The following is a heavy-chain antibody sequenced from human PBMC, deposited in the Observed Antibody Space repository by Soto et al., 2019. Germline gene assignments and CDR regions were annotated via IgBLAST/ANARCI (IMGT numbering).Heavy chain of an antibody. V-gene: IGHV3-30-3*01. J-gene: IGHJ6*02. CDR1: GFTFSSYA. CDR3: AREWGKTRGYKTTYGMDV. CDR2: ISYDGSNK. D-gene: IGHD3-10*01. Sequence: PGGSLRLSCAASGFTFSSYAMHWVRQAPGKGLEWVAVISYDGSNKYYADSVKGRFTISRDNSKNTLYLQMNSLRAEDTAVYYCAREWGKTRGYKTTYGMDVWGQGTTVTVSS.